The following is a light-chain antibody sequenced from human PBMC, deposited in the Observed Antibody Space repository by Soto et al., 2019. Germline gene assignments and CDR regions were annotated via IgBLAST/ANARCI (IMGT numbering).Light chain of an antibody. V-gene: IGLV1-47*01. CDR1: SSNIGSNY. CDR2: RNN. J-gene: IGLJ1*01. Sequence: QCVLTQPPSASGTPGQRVTISCSGSSSNIGSNYVYWYQQLPGTAPKLLIYRNNQRPSGVPDRFSGSKSGTSASLAISARRSEDKADYYCAPWDDSLSGYVFGTGTKVTVL. CDR3: APWDDSLSGYV.